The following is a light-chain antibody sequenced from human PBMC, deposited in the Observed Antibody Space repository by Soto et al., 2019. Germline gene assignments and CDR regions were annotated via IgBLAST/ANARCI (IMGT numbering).Light chain of an antibody. CDR3: QQYNNYWT. CDR1: QTISSW. V-gene: IGKV1-5*01. J-gene: IGKJ1*01. Sequence: DIQMTQSPSSLSASVGDSVTITCRASQTISSWLAWYQQKPGKAPKVLIYDASSLESGVPLRFSGSGSATEFTLTISSLQPDDFATYYCQQYNNYWTFGQGTKVDIK. CDR2: DAS.